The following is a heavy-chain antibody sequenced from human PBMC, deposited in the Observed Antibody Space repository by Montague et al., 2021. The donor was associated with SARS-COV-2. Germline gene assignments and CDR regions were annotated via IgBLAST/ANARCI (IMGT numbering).Heavy chain of an antibody. CDR2: INRSGST. CDR1: GGSINSGSYS. J-gene: IGHJ3*01. CDR3: AREGGGDNDAFDH. Sequence: TLSLTCTVSGGSINSGSYSWNWIRQPPGKGLEWIGNINRSGSTNYNASLRSRVTISVDRSKKQFSLNLTSVTAADTAVYYCAREGGGDNDAFDHWGQGTFVPVS. V-gene: IGHV4-30-2*01. D-gene: IGHD1-26*01.